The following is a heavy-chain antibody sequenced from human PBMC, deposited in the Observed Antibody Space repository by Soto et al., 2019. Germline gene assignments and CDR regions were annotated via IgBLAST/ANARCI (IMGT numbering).Heavy chain of an antibody. D-gene: IGHD5-18*01. V-gene: IGHV1-2*04. CDR3: ARDLGYSYGYGFDY. CDR1: GYTFTGYY. Sequence: GAVKVSCKASGYTFTGYYMHWVRQAPGQGLEWMGWINPNSGGTNYAQKFQGWVTMTRDTSISTAYMELSRLRSDDTAVYYCARDLGYSYGYGFDYWGQGTLVTVS. CDR2: INPNSGGT. J-gene: IGHJ4*02.